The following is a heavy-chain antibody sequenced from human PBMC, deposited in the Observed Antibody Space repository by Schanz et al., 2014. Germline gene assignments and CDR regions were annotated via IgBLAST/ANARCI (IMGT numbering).Heavy chain of an antibody. D-gene: IGHD4-17*01. J-gene: IGHJ1*01. V-gene: IGHV1-8*01. CDR3: AIHYGDRPL. CDR2: MNPTTGNR. Sequence: QVQLVQSGAEVKKPGASVRVSCKASGYSFTTYDVNWVRQATGQGLGWMGWMNPTTGNRGYAQNFRGRATTTRNTAWKAASKEMTDLKFEEAGLYYCAIHYGDRPLWGQGTLXAVSS. CDR1: GYSFTTYD.